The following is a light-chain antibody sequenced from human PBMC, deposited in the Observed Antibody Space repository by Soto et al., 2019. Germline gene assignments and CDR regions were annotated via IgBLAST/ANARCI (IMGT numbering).Light chain of an antibody. V-gene: IGKV3-15*01. CDR3: QQYNNWPPLT. CDR1: QSVSGN. J-gene: IGKJ4*01. CDR2: GAS. Sequence: EIVMTQSPATLSVSPGERATLSCRASQSVSGNLAWYQQRPGQAPRLHIYGASTRATGIPARFSGSGSGTEFTLTISSLQSEDFAVYYCQQYNNWPPLTFGGGTKVEIK.